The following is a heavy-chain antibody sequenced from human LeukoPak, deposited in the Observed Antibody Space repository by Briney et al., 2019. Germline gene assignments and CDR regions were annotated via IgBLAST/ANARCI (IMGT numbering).Heavy chain of an antibody. V-gene: IGHV3-21*01. J-gene: IGHJ4*02. D-gene: IGHD1-26*01. Sequence: GRSLRLSCAASGFTFSSHSMNWVRQAPGKGWEWVSSHSSSSSYIYYADSVKVRFTISRDNAKNSLYLQMNSLRAEDTAVYYCARDLEWELSTYYFDYWGQGTLVTVSS. CDR3: ARDLEWELSTYYFDY. CDR1: GFTFSSHS. CDR2: HSSSSSYI.